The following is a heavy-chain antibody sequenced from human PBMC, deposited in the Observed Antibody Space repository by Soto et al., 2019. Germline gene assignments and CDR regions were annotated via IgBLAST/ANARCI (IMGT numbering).Heavy chain of an antibody. CDR2: IGNDGAAR. D-gene: IGHD6-19*01. CDR3: AKETIAVAGPNFFDF. V-gene: IGHV3-30*18. J-gene: IGHJ4*02. CDR1: GFNFGDYG. Sequence: GGSLRLSCVGSGFNFGDYGMHWVRHTPGKGLEWVAVIGNDGAARFYGDSVKGRFSISRDNSRSTFYLQMNSLRPEDTAMYYCAKETIAVAGPNFFDFWGQGTQVTVSS.